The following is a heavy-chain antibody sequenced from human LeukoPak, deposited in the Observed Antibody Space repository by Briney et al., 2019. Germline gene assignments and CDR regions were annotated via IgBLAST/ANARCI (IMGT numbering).Heavy chain of an antibody. D-gene: IGHD3-16*01. J-gene: IGHJ4*02. CDR2: IYSGGST. CDR3: ARETRGSHFDY. Sequence: GGSLRLSCAASGFTFSSFSMNWVRQAPGKGLEWVSVIYSGGSTYYADSVKGRFTISRDNSKNTLYLQMNSLRAEDTAVYYCARETRGSHFDYWGQGTLVTVSS. CDR1: GFTFSSFS. V-gene: IGHV3-53*01.